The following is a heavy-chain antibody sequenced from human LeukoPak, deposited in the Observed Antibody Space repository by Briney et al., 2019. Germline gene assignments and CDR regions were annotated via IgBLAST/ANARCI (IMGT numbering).Heavy chain of an antibody. V-gene: IGHV7-4-1*02. CDR3: ASFFCTSGLCYYLDY. Sequence: ASVKVSCKASGYTFTGYYMHWVRQAPGQGLEWMGWINTNTGNPTYAQGFTGRFVFSLDTSDNTAYLQISSLQAEDTAVYYCASFFCTSGLCYYLDYWGQGTLVTVSS. CDR1: GYTFTGYY. D-gene: IGHD2-8*01. J-gene: IGHJ4*02. CDR2: INTNTGNP.